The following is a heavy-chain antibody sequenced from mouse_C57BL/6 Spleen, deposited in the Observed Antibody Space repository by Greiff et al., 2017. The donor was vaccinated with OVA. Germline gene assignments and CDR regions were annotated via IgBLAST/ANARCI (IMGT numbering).Heavy chain of an antibody. J-gene: IGHJ1*03. CDR1: GFSLTSYG. Sequence: VKLVESGPGLVAPSQSLSITCTVSGFSLTSYGVHWVRQPPGKGLEWLVVIWSDGSTTYNSALKSRLSISKDNSKSQVFLKMKSLQTDDTAMYYCARHLLGLYWYFDVWGTGTTVTVSS. CDR3: ARHLLGLYWYFDV. CDR2: IWSDGST. V-gene: IGHV2-6-1*01. D-gene: IGHD4-1*01.